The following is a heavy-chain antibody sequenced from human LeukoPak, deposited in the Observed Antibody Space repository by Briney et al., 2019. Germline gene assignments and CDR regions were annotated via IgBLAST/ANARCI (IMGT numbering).Heavy chain of an antibody. D-gene: IGHD3-3*01. J-gene: IGHJ6*03. CDR3: AKDSVLRFLEWLVYYMDV. CDR2: ISYDGNTK. Sequence: GGSLRLSCAASGFTFSSSAMHWVRQAPGRGLEWMAVISYDGNTKYYADSVKGRFTISRDNSKNTLYLQMNSLRAEDAAVYYCAKDSVLRFLEWLVYYMDVWGKGTTVTVSS. CDR1: GFTFSSSA. V-gene: IGHV3-30*18.